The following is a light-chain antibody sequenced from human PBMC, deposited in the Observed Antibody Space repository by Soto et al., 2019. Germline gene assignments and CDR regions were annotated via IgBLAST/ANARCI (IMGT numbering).Light chain of an antibody. J-gene: IGKJ2*01. CDR3: QQSNSDWYA. V-gene: IGKV1-9*01. Sequence: DIQLTQSPSFLSASVGDRVTITCRASQSISTYLAWYLKRPGKAPQLLIYGASTLQTGVPSRFSGSGSGTAFTITISRLQPEDCGTYACQQSNSDWYAFGQGTKLEIK. CDR2: GAS. CDR1: QSISTY.